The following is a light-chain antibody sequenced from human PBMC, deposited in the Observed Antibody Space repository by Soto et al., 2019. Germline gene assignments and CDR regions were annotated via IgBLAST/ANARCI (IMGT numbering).Light chain of an antibody. CDR2: DAS. CDR3: QQYGSSPRT. CDR1: QSVSSNY. J-gene: IGKJ1*01. V-gene: IGKV3-20*01. Sequence: EFVLTQSPGTLSLSPGERATLSCRASQSVSSNYLAWYQQKPGQAPRLLIYDASSRATGIPDRFSGSGSGTDFTLTISGLEPEDFVVYYCQQYGSSPRTFGQGTKVDIK.